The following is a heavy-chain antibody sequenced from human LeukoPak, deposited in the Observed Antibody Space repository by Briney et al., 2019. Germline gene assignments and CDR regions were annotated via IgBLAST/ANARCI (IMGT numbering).Heavy chain of an antibody. CDR2: IYYSGST. J-gene: IGHJ4*02. Sequence: PSETLSLTCTVSGGSISSYYWSWIRQPPGKGLEWIGYIYYSGSTNYNPSLKSRVTISVDTSKNQFSLKLSSVTAADTAVYYCARGGLGYFDYWGQGPLVTVSS. V-gene: IGHV4-59*01. D-gene: IGHD1-26*01. CDR1: GGSISSYY. CDR3: ARGGLGYFDY.